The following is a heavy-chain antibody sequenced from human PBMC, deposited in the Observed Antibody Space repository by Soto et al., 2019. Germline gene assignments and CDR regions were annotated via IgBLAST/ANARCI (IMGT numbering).Heavy chain of an antibody. CDR2: INSDGSST. CDR3: ASIMSFYYYYMDV. D-gene: IGHD3-16*01. J-gene: IGHJ6*03. V-gene: IGHV3-74*01. CDR1: GFTFSSYW. Sequence: EVQLVESGGGLVQPGGSLRLSCAASGFTFSSYWMHWVRQAPGKGLVWVSRINSDGSSTSYADAVKGRFTISRDNAKKRPYQQLNSLRAEDTGVYYCASIMSFYYYYMDVWGKGTTGTVSS.